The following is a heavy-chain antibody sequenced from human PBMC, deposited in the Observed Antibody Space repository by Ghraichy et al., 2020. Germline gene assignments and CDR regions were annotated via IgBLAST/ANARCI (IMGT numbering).Heavy chain of an antibody. J-gene: IGHJ4*02. CDR2: IYYRGNT. CDR3: GRSQRGGTYYPFDY. D-gene: IGHD1-26*01. Sequence: SETLSLTCTVSGGSISADSYYWGWIRQSPGKGLEWIGTIYYRGNTYYNSSLKSRVTIFVDTSKNQFSLKLTSVTAADTAVNYCGRSQRGGTYYPFDYWGQGALVTVSS. CDR1: GGSISADSYY. V-gene: IGHV4-39*01.